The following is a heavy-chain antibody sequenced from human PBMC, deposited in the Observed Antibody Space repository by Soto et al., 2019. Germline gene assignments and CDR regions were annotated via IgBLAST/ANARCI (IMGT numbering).Heavy chain of an antibody. V-gene: IGHV1-58*01. CDR2: IVVGSGNT. CDR3: AAGYSSGWYSPSNWFDP. D-gene: IGHD6-19*01. J-gene: IGHJ5*02. Sequence: SVKVSCKASGFTFTSSAVQWVRQARGQRLEWIGWIVVGSGNTNYAQKFQERVTITRDMSTSTAYMELSSLRSEDTAVYYCAAGYSSGWYSPSNWFDPWSQGTLVTVSS. CDR1: GFTFTSSA.